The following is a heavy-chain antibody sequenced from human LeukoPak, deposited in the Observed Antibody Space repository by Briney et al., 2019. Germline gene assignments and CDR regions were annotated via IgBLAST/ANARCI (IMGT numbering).Heavy chain of an antibody. V-gene: IGHV4-34*01. CDR3: ARDVVVVPAAIHYGMDV. D-gene: IGHD2-2*01. J-gene: IGHJ6*02. Sequence: SETLSLTCAVYGGSFSDYFWGWIRQPPGKGLEWIGEINHSGRTYYNPFLKSRVTISVDTSKNRFSLNLSSVTAADTAVYYCARDVVVVPAAIHYGMDVWGQGTTVTVSS. CDR1: GGSFSDYF. CDR2: INHSGRT.